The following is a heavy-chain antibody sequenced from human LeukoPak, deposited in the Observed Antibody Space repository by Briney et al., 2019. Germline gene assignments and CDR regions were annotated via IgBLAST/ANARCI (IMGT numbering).Heavy chain of an antibody. CDR2: IKGKTDGGTT. CDR3: TTGPFDYYGSASYLANGMDV. D-gene: IGHD3-10*01. J-gene: IGHJ6*02. Sequence: PGGSLRLSCAASGFTFSNAWMSWVRQAPGKGLEWVGRIKGKTDGGTTDYTAPVKGRFTISRDDSKNTLYLQMNSLKTEDTAVYYCTTGPFDYYGSASYLANGMDVWGQGTTVTVSS. V-gene: IGHV3-15*01. CDR1: GFTFSNAW.